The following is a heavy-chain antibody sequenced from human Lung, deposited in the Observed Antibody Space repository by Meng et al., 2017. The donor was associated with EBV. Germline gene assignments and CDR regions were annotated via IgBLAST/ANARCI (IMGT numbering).Heavy chain of an antibody. CDR1: GYTFTSYD. J-gene: IGHJ4*02. D-gene: IGHD6-19*01. CDR2: MNPNIGTT. V-gene: IGHV1-8*01. CDR3: ATGVADFEY. Sequence: VQLVQSGAEVKKPGGSMKVSCKASGYTFTSYDINWVRQGTGQGLEWMGWMNPNIGTTGYAQKFQGRVTMTRNISKSTAYMDLSSLRSEDTAVYYCATGVADFEYWGQGTLVTVSS.